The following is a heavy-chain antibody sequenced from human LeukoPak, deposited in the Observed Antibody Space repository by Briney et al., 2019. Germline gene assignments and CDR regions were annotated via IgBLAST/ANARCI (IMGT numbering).Heavy chain of an antibody. CDR2: IYFSGTT. J-gene: IGHJ6*03. V-gene: IGHV4-39*01. CDR3: ARLLLYYYYIDV. CDR1: GVSISSTTYH. Sequence: SETLPLTCTVSGVSISSTTYHWGWIRQPPGKGLEWIGSIYFSGTTYYNPSLKSRVTISVDTSENQFSLKLNSVTAADTAVYYCARLLLYYYYIDVWGKGTTVTVSS.